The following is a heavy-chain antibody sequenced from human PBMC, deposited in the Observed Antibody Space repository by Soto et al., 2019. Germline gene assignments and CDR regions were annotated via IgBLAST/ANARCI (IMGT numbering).Heavy chain of an antibody. CDR3: ARGAGNVWELLGGFDY. CDR2: IYYSGST. Sequence: QVQLQESGPGLVKPSETLPLTCTVSGGSISSYYWSWIRQPPGKGLEWIGYIYYSGSTNYNPSLKSRVTISVDTSKNQFSLKLSSVTAADTAVYYCARGAGNVWELLGGFDYWGQGTLVTVSS. V-gene: IGHV4-59*01. D-gene: IGHD1-26*01. J-gene: IGHJ4*02. CDR1: GGSISSYY.